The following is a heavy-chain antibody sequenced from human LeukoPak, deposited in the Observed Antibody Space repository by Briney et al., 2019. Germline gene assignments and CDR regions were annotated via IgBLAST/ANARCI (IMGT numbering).Heavy chain of an antibody. CDR1: GGTFSSYA. V-gene: IGHV1-69*04. CDR2: IITILGIA. J-gene: IGHJ4*02. CDR3: ARVAVGGTSEDY. D-gene: IGHD6-19*01. Sequence: SVKVSCKASGGTFSSYAISWVRQAPGQGLEWMGRIITILGIANYAQKFQGRVTITADKSTSTAYMELSSLRSEGTAVYYCARVAVGGTSEDYWGQGTLVTVSS.